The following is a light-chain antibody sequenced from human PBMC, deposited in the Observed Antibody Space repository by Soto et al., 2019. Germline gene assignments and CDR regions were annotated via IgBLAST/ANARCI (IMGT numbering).Light chain of an antibody. V-gene: IGKV1-12*01. CDR2: AAS. CDR1: QGISSW. Sequence: DIQMTQSPSSVSASVGDRVTITCRASQGISSWLAWYQQKPGKAPNLLIYAASNLQSGVPSRFRGTVSGTEFTLTISSLQPEDFATYYCQQTNSFPPTFGPGTKVDVK. J-gene: IGKJ3*01. CDR3: QQTNSFPPT.